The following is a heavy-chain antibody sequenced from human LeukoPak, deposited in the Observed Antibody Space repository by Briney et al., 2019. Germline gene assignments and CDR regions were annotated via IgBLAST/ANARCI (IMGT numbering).Heavy chain of an antibody. CDR1: GFNFHDYG. CDR2: INWNGGST. Sequence: GGSLRLSCAASGFNFHDYGMSWVRQAPGKGLEWVSSINWNGGSTGYADSVKGRFAISRDNAKNSLYLQMNSLRAEDTALYYCARDRFLRRPEPAEYWGQGTLVTVSS. V-gene: IGHV3-20*04. CDR3: ARDRFLRRPEPAEY. D-gene: IGHD2/OR15-2a*01. J-gene: IGHJ4*02.